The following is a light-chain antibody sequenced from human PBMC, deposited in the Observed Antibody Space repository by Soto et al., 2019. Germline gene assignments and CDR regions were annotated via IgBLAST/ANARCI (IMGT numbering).Light chain of an antibody. CDR2: EVS. CDR1: SSDIGASNF. J-gene: IGLJ3*02. Sequence: QSALTQPASVSGSPGQSITVSCTGTSSDIGASNFVSWYQQHPGKAPKLIISEVSNRPSGVSNRFSGSKSGSTASLTISGLQAEDEAHYYCASYTSSTTWVFGGGTKVTVL. V-gene: IGLV2-14*01. CDR3: ASYTSSTTWV.